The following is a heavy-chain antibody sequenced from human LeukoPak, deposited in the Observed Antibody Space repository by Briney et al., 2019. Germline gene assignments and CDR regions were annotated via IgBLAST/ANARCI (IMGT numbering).Heavy chain of an antibody. CDR1: GYTFTGYY. V-gene: IGHV1-2*02. CDR3: AIVTGYTIEDYFDY. CDR2: INPNSGDT. Sequence: WASVKVSYKASGYTFTGYYMHWVRQAPGQGLEWMGWINPNSGDTNYAQKFQGRVTMTRDTSISTAYMELSRLRSDDTAVYYCAIVTGYTIEDYFDYWGQGTLVTVSS. J-gene: IGHJ4*02. D-gene: IGHD3-9*01.